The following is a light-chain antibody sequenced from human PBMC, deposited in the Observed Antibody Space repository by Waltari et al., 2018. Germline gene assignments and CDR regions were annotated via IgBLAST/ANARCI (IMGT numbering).Light chain of an antibody. Sequence: EIVMTQSPATLSVSPGESATLSCRASLSVFSNVAWYQEKPGQAPRRIIYEASIRATGISARFRGSGYGTEFRLTISSVQSEASAVYYCQQYNRWPPITFGQGTRLESK. V-gene: IGKV3D-15*01. CDR1: LSVFSN. CDR3: QQYNRWPPIT. J-gene: IGKJ5*01. CDR2: EAS.